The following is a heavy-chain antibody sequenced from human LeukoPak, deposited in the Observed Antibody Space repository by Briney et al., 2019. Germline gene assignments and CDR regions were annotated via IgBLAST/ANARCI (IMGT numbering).Heavy chain of an antibody. J-gene: IGHJ6*04. D-gene: IGHD3-9*01. CDR1: GYTVTEVA. Sequence: ASVKVSCKVSGYTVTEVAIHWVRQTPGEGLEWMGGFHPKDADMIYAQRFQGRVTMTQDTSTDTVYMELSSLRSEDTDIYYCATVQYTLLPGYLNQMEVWGKGTTVTISS. CDR2: FHPKDADM. CDR3: ATVQYTLLPGYLNQMEV. V-gene: IGHV1-24*01.